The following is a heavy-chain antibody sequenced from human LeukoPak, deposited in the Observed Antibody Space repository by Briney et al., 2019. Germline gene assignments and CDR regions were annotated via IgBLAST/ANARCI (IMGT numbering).Heavy chain of an antibody. D-gene: IGHD2-8*01. J-gene: IGHJ4*02. CDR3: ACLVFESPIDY. CDR2: IWYDGSNK. Sequence: PGRSLRLSCAASGFTFSSYGMHWVRQAPGKGLEWVAVIWYDGSNKYYADSVKGRFTISRDNSKNTLYLQMNSLRAEDTAVYYCACLVFESPIDYWGQGTLVTVSS. V-gene: IGHV3-33*01. CDR1: GFTFSSYG.